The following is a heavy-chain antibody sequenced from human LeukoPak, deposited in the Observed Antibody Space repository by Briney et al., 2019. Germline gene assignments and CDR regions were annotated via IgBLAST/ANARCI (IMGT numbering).Heavy chain of an antibody. Sequence: GGSLRLSCAASGFTFSSFAMSWVRQAPGKGLEWVSSVSDSDENTYYADSVKGRFTISRDNSKNTLYLQMNSLRAEDTAVYYCAKGVPASFDYWGQGTLVTVSS. D-gene: IGHD2-2*01. CDR2: VSDSDENT. CDR3: AKGVPASFDY. V-gene: IGHV3-23*01. CDR1: GFTFSSFA. J-gene: IGHJ4*02.